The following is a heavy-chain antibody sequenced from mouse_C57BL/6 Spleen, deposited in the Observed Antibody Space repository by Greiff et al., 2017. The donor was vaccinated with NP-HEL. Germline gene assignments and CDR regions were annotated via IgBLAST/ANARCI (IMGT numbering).Heavy chain of an antibody. Sequence: QVQLKESGPELVKPGASVKISCKASGYAFSSSWMNWVKQRPGTGLEWIGRIYPGDGDTNYNGKFKGKATLTADKSSSTAYMQLSSLTSEDSAVYFCAREDGNYAMDYWGQGTSVTVSS. J-gene: IGHJ4*01. CDR2: IYPGDGDT. CDR1: GYAFSSSW. D-gene: IGHD2-1*01. CDR3: AREDGNYAMDY. V-gene: IGHV1-82*01.